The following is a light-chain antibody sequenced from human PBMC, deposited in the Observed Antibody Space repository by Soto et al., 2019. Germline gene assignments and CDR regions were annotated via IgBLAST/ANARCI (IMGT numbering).Light chain of an antibody. CDR2: DVS. Sequence: QSALTQPASVSGSPGQSITISCTGTSNDVGGYNYVSWYQQHPGKAPKLIIYDVSNRPSGVSNRFAGYKSVNTASLTISGLQAEDEADYYCSSYTSSSTYVVFGGGTKLTVL. CDR1: SNDVGGYNY. J-gene: IGLJ2*01. CDR3: SSYTSSSTYVV. V-gene: IGLV2-14*01.